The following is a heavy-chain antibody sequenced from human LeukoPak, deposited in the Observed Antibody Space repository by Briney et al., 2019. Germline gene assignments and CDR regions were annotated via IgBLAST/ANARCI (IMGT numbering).Heavy chain of an antibody. D-gene: IGHD3-22*01. V-gene: IGHV5-51*01. CDR3: ARQKYYYDSSGYYHYFDY. CDR2: IYPGDSDT. CDR1: GYSFISYW. Sequence: GESLKISCKGSGYSFISYWIGWVRQMPGKGLEWMGIIYPGDSDTRYSPSFQGQVTISADKSISTAYLQWSSLKASDTAMYYCARQKYYYDSSGYYHYFDYWGQGTLVTVSS. J-gene: IGHJ4*02.